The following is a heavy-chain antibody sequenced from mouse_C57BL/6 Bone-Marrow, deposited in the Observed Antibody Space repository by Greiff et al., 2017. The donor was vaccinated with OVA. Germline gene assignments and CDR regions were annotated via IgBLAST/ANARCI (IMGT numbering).Heavy chain of an antibody. CDR3: TRSSPPWFAY. CDR2: IDPETGGT. V-gene: IGHV1-15*01. CDR1: GYTFTDYE. J-gene: IGHJ3*01. Sequence: VQGVESGAELVRPGASVTLSCKASGYTFTDYEMHWVKQTPVHGLEWIGAIDPETGGTAYNQKFKGKAILTADKSSSTAYMERRSLTSEDSAVYYCTRSSPPWFAYWGQGTLVTVSA. D-gene: IGHD1-1*01.